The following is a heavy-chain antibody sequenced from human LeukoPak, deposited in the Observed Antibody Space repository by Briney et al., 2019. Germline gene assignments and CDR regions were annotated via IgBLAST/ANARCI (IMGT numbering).Heavy chain of an antibody. CDR3: ARDPTPAARGWFDP. J-gene: IGHJ5*02. D-gene: IGHD3-10*01. V-gene: IGHV1-18*01. CDR1: GYTFTSYG. CDR2: ISAYNGNT. Sequence: ASVTVSCKASGYTFTSYGISWVRQAPGQGLEWMGWISAYNGNTNYEQRLQGRVTMTTDTSTSTAYMELRSLRSDDTAVYYCARDPTPAARGWFDPWGQGTLVTVSS.